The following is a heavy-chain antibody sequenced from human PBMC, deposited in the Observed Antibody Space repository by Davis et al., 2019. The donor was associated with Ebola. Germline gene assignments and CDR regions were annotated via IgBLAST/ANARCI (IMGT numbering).Heavy chain of an antibody. J-gene: IGHJ4*02. Sequence: PSETLSLTCTVSGVSISRHYWSWIRQPPGKRLEWIGSIYYTGSAYYNSSLNSRVTISVDTSKNQFSLNLSSVTAADTAMYYCAERGGSVWGQGTLVTVSS. V-gene: IGHV4-59*11. CDR1: GVSISRHY. CDR2: IYYTGSA. D-gene: IGHD3-16*01. CDR3: AERGGSV.